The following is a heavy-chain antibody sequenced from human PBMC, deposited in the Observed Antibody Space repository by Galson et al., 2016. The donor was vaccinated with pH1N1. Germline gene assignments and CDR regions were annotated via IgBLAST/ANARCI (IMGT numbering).Heavy chain of an antibody. D-gene: IGHD1-26*01. V-gene: IGHV1-18*04. CDR1: GYTFTSYG. Sequence: SGYTFTSYGISWVRQAPGQGLEWMGWISVYNGNTNYAQKLPGRVTMTTDTSTSTAYMELRSLRSDDTAVYYCARDGESMRGSYFNYYYYGMDVWGQGTTVTVSS. CDR2: ISVYNGNT. J-gene: IGHJ6*02. CDR3: ARDGESMRGSYFNYYYYGMDV.